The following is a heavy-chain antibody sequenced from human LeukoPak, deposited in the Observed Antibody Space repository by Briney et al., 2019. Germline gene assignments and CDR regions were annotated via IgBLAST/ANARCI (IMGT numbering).Heavy chain of an antibody. CDR3: ARAVAGLYYFDY. J-gene: IGHJ4*02. CDR2: IYYSGST. V-gene: IGHV4-59*01. CDR1: AGSISSYY. D-gene: IGHD6-19*01. Sequence: PSETLSLTCTVSAGSISSYYWSWIRQPPGKGLEWIGYIYYSGSTNYNPSLKSRVTISVDTSKNQFSLKLSSVTAADTAVYYCARAVAGLYYFDYWGQGTLVTVSS.